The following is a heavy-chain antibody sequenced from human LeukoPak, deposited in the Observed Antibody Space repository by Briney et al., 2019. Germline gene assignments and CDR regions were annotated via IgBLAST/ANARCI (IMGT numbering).Heavy chain of an antibody. D-gene: IGHD4-11*01. CDR1: GFTFSNYW. Sequence: GGSLRLSCAASGFTFSNYWMHWVRQAPGKGLVWVSRINTDGSSTSYADSVKGRFTISRDNAKNTLYLQMNSLRAEDTAVYYCAKGRLQKGLDYWGQGTLVTVSS. V-gene: IGHV3-74*01. J-gene: IGHJ4*02. CDR3: AKGRLQKGLDY. CDR2: INTDGSST.